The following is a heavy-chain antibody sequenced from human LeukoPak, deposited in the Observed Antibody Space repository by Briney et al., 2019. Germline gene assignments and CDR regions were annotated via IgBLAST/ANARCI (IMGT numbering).Heavy chain of an antibody. D-gene: IGHD3-3*01. J-gene: IGHJ6*03. CDR1: GYTFTSYD. V-gene: IGHV1-8*01. Sequence: ASVKVSCKASGYTFTSYDINWVRQATGQGLEWMGWMNPNSGNTGYAQKFQGRVTMTRNTSISTAYMELSSLRSEDTAVYYCARGTNYDFWSGYFGSGNYYYYMDVWGKGTTVTVSS. CDR2: MNPNSGNT. CDR3: ARGTNYDFWSGYFGSGNYYYYMDV.